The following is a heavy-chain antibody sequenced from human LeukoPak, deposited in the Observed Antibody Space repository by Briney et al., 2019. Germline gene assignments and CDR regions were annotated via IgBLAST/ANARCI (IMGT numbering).Heavy chain of an antibody. CDR3: AREHLGSSRVTAAIDY. CDR1: GGSISSYY. J-gene: IGHJ4*02. V-gene: IGHV4-4*07. CDR2: IYTSVGT. Sequence: SETLSLTCTVSGGSISSYYWSWIRQPAGKLLEWIGRIYTSVGTNYNPSLKSRVTMSVDTSTNKFSLTLSSVTAANTAVYYSAREHLGSSRVTAAIDYWGQGTLVTVSS. D-gene: IGHD2-2*01.